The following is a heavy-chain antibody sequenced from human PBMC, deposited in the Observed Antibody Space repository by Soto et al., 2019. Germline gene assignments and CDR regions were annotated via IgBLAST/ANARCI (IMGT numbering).Heavy chain of an antibody. Sequence: QVQLVQSGAEVKKPGSSVKVSCKASGGTFSSYAISWVRQAPGQGLEWMGGIIPIFGTANYAQKFQGRVTXTXDXSSXTAYMERSSLRSEDTAVYYCARDDVDTAMPYGMDVWGQGTTVTVSS. CDR3: ARDDVDTAMPYGMDV. CDR2: IIPIFGTA. V-gene: IGHV1-69*05. CDR1: GGTFSSYA. J-gene: IGHJ6*02. D-gene: IGHD5-18*01.